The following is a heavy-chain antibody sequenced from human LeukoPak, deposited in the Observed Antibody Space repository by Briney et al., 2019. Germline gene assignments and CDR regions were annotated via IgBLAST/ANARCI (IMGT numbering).Heavy chain of an antibody. V-gene: IGHV3-23*03. CDR1: GFTFSNYG. D-gene: IGHD3-10*01. CDR3: ASVTMVRGPHFDY. CDR2: MYSGGST. J-gene: IGHJ4*02. Sequence: TGGSLRLSCAASGFTFSNYGMSWVRRAPGKGLEWVSVMYSGGSTYYADSVEGRFTISRDSFKNTVSLQMSSLRAEDTAVYYCASVTMVRGPHFDYWGQGTLVTVSS.